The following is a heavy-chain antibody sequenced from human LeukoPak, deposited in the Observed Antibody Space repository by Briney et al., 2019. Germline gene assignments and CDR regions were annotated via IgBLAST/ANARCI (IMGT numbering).Heavy chain of an antibody. D-gene: IGHD2-2*01. V-gene: IGHV4-34*01. CDR1: GGSLRGYY. Sequence: PSETLSLTCAVYGGSLRGYYWSRIRQPPGPGREWRGEIKQSGGTNYHPSLKSRLTISVDTSKNQFSLKLSSVTAADTAVYYCARGFRRAFSYQLLGNYMDVWGKGTTVTVPS. CDR3: ARGFRRAFSYQLLGNYMDV. CDR2: IKQSGGT. J-gene: IGHJ6*03.